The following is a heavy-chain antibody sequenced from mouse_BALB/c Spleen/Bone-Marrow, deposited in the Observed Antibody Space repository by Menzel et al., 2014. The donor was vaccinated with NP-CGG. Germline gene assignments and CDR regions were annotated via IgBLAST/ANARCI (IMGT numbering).Heavy chain of an antibody. D-gene: IGHD1-1*01. J-gene: IGHJ4*01. CDR1: GFTFSSYA. CDR3: ARRGGSGNYAMDY. CDR2: ISSGGSA. V-gene: IGHV5-6-5*01. Sequence: LQQPGGGLVKPGGSLKLSCAASGFTFSSYAMSWVRQTPEKRLEWVASISSGGSAYYPDSVKGRFTISRDNARNILYLQMSSLRSEDTAMYYCARRGGSGNYAMDYWGQGTSVTVSS.